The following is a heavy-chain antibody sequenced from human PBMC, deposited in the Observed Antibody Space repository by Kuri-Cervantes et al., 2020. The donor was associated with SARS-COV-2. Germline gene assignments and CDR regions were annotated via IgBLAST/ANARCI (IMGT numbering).Heavy chain of an antibody. CDR3: ARGEDRGYSGYDIYYFDY. CDR1: GYSISSGYY. D-gene: IGHD5-12*01. CDR2: IYHSGST. V-gene: IGHV4-38-2*01. J-gene: IGHJ4*02. Sequence: SETLSLTCAVSGYSISSGYYWGWIRQPPGKGLEWIGSIYHSGSTYYNPSLKSRVTISVDTSKNQFSLKLSSVTAADTAVYYCARGEDRGYSGYDIYYFDYWGQGTLVTVSS.